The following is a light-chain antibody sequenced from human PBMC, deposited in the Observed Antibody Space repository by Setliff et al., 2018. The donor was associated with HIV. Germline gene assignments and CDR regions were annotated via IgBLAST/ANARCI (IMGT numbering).Light chain of an antibody. J-gene: IGLJ1*01. CDR1: SSDVGGYNY. Sequence: QSALTQPASVSGSPGQSITISCTGTSSDVGGYNYVSWYQLHPGKAPKLMIYDVSKRPSGVPDRFSGSKSGNTASLTISGLQAEDEADYYCCSYAGSYTLGVFGTGTKVTVL. V-gene: IGLV2-11*01. CDR3: CSYAGSYTLGV. CDR2: DVS.